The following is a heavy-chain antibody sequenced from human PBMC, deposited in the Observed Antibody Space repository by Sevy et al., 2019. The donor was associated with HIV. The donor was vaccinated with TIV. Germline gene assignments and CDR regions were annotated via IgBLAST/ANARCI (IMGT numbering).Heavy chain of an antibody. V-gene: IGHV3-30*02. CDR1: GFTFSSSG. D-gene: IGHD1-7*01. CDR3: AKSSSSGWNYLMDY. CDR2: IRYDGSDK. Sequence: GGSLRLSCAASGFTFSSSGIHWVRQAPGKGLEWVAFIRYDGSDKYYADSVNGRFTISRDNSKNTLSLQMSSLRPDDTAVYYCAKSSSSGWNYLMDYWGQGTLVTVSS. J-gene: IGHJ4*02.